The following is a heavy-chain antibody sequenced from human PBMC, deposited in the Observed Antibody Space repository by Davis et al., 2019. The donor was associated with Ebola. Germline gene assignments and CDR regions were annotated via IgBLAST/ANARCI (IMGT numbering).Heavy chain of an antibody. CDR3: ARSGLSFGVVKYHYGMDV. Sequence: GASLKISCAASGFIFNDYGMHWVRQAPGKGLEWVAFVRHDGKKNFYADSVKGRFTVSRDNSKNTLYLQMNSLRAEDTAVYYCARSGLSFGVVKYHYGMDVWGKGTTVTVSS. V-gene: IGHV3-30*02. CDR1: GFIFNDYG. D-gene: IGHD3-3*01. J-gene: IGHJ6*04. CDR2: VRHDGKKN.